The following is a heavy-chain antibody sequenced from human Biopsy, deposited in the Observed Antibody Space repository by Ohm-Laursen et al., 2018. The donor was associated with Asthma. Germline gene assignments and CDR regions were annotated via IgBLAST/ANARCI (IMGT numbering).Heavy chain of an antibody. CDR1: GFSFSNFA. CDR3: VRDGTDDAFDI. V-gene: IGHV3-30*01. CDR2: ISKDASTQ. J-gene: IGHJ3*02. D-gene: IGHD1-1*01. Sequence: PRLSCAASGFSFSNFAIHWVRQAPGKGLEWVGVISKDASTQDYADSVKGQFTMARDNSKNTLDLQMNSLREEDTAVYYCVRDGTDDAFDIWGQGTVVSVSS.